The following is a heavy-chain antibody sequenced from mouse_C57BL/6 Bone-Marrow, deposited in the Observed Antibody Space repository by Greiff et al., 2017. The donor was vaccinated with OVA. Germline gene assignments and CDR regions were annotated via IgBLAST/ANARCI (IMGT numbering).Heavy chain of an antibody. CDR1: GFTFSDFY. J-gene: IGHJ3*01. Sequence: EVQLVESGGGLVQSGRSLRLSCATSGFTFSDFYMEWVRQAPGKGLEWIAASRNKANDYTTEYSVSVKGRFIVSRDNSHSILYLQMNALRAEDTAIYYCAREYGGFAYWGQGTLVTVSA. D-gene: IGHD1-2*01. CDR2: SRNKANDYTT. V-gene: IGHV7-1*01. CDR3: AREYGGFAY.